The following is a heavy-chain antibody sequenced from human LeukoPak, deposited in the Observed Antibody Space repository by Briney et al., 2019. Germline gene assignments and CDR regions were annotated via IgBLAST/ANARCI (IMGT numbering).Heavy chain of an antibody. Sequence: GASVTVSCKASGYTFTRYHMHWVRQAPGQGLEWMGWINPNSGGTNYAQKFQGWVTMTRDTSISTAYMELSRLRSDDTAVYYCARKSLGSGGMDVWGKGTTVTVSS. CDR2: INPNSGGT. J-gene: IGHJ6*04. V-gene: IGHV1-2*04. D-gene: IGHD1-14*01. CDR3: ARKSLGSGGMDV. CDR1: GYTFTRYH.